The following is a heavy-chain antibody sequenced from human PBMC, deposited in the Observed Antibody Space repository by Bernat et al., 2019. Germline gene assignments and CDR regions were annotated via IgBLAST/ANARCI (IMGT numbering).Heavy chain of an antibody. V-gene: IGHV4-4*07. CDR1: GASINYYY. D-gene: IGHD1-1*01. CDR3: ARLYSQNWSEYYFDY. Sequence: QVQLQESGPGLLKPSETLSLTCTVSGASINYYYWSWIRQPAGKGLEWIGRIYASGSTNYNPSLKSRVTMSIDTSNNQFSLNIWSVTAADTAVYYCARLYSQNWSEYYFDYWGQGILVTVSP. J-gene: IGHJ4*02. CDR2: IYASGST.